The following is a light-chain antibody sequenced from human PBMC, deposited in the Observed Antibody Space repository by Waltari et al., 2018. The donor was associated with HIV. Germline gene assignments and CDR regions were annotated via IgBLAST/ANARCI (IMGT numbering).Light chain of an antibody. Sequence: ETVMTQSPGTLSASPGETVTLSCTASQSIDDKLAWYQQKPGQAPRLLIYDASNRAAGIPARFSGSGSGTDFTLTISRLEPEDFAVYYCQQRSSWPYIFGQGTRLEIK. V-gene: IGKV3-11*01. CDR3: QQRSSWPYI. CDR2: DAS. J-gene: IGKJ2*01. CDR1: QSIDDK.